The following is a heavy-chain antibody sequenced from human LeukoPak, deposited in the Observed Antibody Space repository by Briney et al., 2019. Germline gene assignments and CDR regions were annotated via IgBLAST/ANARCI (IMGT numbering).Heavy chain of an antibody. Sequence: GGSLCLSCAAPGFTFSSYVMHWVRQAPGKGLEWVAIISYDGSNEYYADSVKGRFTISRDNSRNTLYLQMNSLRAADTAVYYCARVDTAMVKLGDDAFDIWGQGTMVTVSS. CDR2: ISYDGSNE. CDR3: ARVDTAMVKLGDDAFDI. CDR1: GFTFSSYV. J-gene: IGHJ3*02. D-gene: IGHD5-18*01. V-gene: IGHV3-30*04.